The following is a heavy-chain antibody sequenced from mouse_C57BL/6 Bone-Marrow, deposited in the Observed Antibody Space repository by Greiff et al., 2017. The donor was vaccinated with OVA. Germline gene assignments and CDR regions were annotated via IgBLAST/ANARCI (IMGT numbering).Heavy chain of an antibody. CDR1: GYAFSSSW. CDR3: AREDSHYFDY. J-gene: IGHJ2*01. V-gene: IGHV1-82*01. Sequence: VKPGASVKISCKASGYAFSSSWMNWVKQRPGKGLEWIGRIYPGDGDTNYNGKFKGKATLTADKSSSTAYMQLSSLTSEDSAVYFCAREDSHYFDYWGQGTTLTVSS. CDR2: IYPGDGDT.